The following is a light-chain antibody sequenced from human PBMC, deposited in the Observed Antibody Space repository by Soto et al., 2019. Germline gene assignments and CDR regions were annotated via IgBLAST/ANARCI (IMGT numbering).Light chain of an antibody. Sequence: EIALTQSPGTLSLSPGETATLSCRSSQSVSSSYIAWYQQSPGQAPRLLIYGAYNRATGIPDRFSGNGSGRDFSLTISRLEPEDFAVYYCQQYGSSLWTFGQGTKVDIK. CDR2: GAY. V-gene: IGKV3-20*01. CDR1: QSVSSSY. CDR3: QQYGSSLWT. J-gene: IGKJ1*01.